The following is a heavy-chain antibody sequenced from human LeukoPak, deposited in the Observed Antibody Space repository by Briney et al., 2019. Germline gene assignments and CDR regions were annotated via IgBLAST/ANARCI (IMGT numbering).Heavy chain of an antibody. D-gene: IGHD5/OR15-5a*01. CDR2: TYHNGST. Sequence: PSETLSLTCTVSGYSISSGYYWGWIRQPPGKGLEWIGSTYHNGSTYYNPSLKSRVTISVDTSKNQFSLRLTSVTAADTAVYFCATLVSTRYYFDYWGQGTLVTVSS. CDR1: GYSISSGYY. V-gene: IGHV4-38-2*02. J-gene: IGHJ4*02. CDR3: ATLVSTRYYFDY.